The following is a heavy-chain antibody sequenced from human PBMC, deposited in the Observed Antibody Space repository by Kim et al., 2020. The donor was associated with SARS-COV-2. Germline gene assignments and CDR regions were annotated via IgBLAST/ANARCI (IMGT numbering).Heavy chain of an antibody. J-gene: IGHJ4*02. CDR3: AKDPIRGDIVVVVAAPDY. CDR1: GFTFSSYG. V-gene: IGHV3-30*18. CDR2: ISYDGSNL. Sequence: GGSLRLSCAASGFTFSSYGMHWVRQAPGKGLEWVAVISYDGSNLYYADSVKGRFTISRDNSKNTLYLQMNSLRAEDTAVYYCAKDPIRGDIVVVVAAPDYWGQGTLVTVSS. D-gene: IGHD2-15*01.